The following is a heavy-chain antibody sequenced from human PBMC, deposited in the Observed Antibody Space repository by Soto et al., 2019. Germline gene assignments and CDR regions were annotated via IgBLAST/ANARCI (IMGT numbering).Heavy chain of an antibody. CDR2: INAGNGNT. CDR1: GYTFTSYA. Sequence: ASVKVSCKASGYTFTSYAMHWVRQAPGQRLEWMGWINAGNGNTKYSQKFQGRVTITRDTSASTAYMELSSLRSDDTAVYYCARDWLKQQADAFDIWGQGTMVTVSS. V-gene: IGHV1-3*01. CDR3: ARDWLKQQADAFDI. J-gene: IGHJ3*02. D-gene: IGHD6-13*01.